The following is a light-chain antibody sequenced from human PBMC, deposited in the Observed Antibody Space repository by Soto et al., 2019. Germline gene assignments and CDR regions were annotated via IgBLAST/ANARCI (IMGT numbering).Light chain of an antibody. CDR2: GAS. V-gene: IGKV3-15*01. Sequence: VMTQSPVTLSVSAGERATLSCRASQSVRSNLAWYQQKPGQAPRLLIYGASTRATDIPARFSGSGSGTEFTLTITSLQSEDFAVYYCQQYNNWPRNTFGQGTKLEIK. J-gene: IGKJ2*01. CDR1: QSVRSN. CDR3: QQYNNWPRNT.